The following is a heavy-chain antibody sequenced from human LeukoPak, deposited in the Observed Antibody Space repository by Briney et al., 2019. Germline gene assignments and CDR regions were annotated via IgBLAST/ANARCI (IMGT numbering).Heavy chain of an antibody. Sequence: GRSLRLSCAASGFTFSSYAMHWVRQAPGKGLHWVAVISYDGSNKYYADSVKGRFTISRDNSKNTLYLQLNSLRPEDTALYYCTRDGYCTSPGSSAYFFDSWGQGTLVTVSS. CDR3: TRDGYCTSPGSSAYFFDS. V-gene: IGHV3-30-3*01. CDR1: GFTFSSYA. D-gene: IGHD2-2*03. J-gene: IGHJ4*02. CDR2: ISYDGSNK.